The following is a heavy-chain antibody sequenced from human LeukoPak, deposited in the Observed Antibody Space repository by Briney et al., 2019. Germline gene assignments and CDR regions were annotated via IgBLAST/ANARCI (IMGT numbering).Heavy chain of an antibody. CDR2: IYYSGST. J-gene: IGHJ4*02. D-gene: IGHD3-10*01. CDR3: ARDRGYGSGDVDY. Sequence: SETLSLTCTVSGGSISSSSYYWGWIRQPPGKGLEWIGSIYYSGSTYYNPSLKSRVTISVDTSKNQFSLKLSSVTAADTAVYYCARDRGYGSGDVDYWGQGTLVTVSS. V-gene: IGHV4-39*07. CDR1: GGSISSSSYY.